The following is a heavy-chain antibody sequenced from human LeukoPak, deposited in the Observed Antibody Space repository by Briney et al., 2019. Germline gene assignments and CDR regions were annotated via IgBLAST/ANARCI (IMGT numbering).Heavy chain of an antibody. V-gene: IGHV4-34*01. Sequence: KSSETLSLTCAVYGGSFSGYYWSWIRQPPGKGLEWIGEINHSGSTNYNPSLKSRVTISVDTSKNQFSLKLSSVTAADTAVYYCARLDSPFDYWGQGTLVTVSS. CDR3: ARLDSPFDY. CDR1: GGSFSGYY. CDR2: INHSGST. D-gene: IGHD5-18*01. J-gene: IGHJ4*02.